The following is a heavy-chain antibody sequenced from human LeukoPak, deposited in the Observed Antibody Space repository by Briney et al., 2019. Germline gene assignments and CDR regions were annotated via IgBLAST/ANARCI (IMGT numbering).Heavy chain of an antibody. J-gene: IGHJ4*02. V-gene: IGHV3-53*01. CDR3: ARAGYYSGSGDSGEIDF. Sequence: GGSLRLSCPVSGLTVSSNYMSWVRQAPGKGLEWVSLIYSDGTTYYADSVKGRFSISRDNSKNTVYLQMNSLRAVDTAMYYCARAGYYSGSGDSGEIDFWGQGTLVTVSS. CDR1: GLTVSSNY. D-gene: IGHD3-10*01. CDR2: IYSDGTT.